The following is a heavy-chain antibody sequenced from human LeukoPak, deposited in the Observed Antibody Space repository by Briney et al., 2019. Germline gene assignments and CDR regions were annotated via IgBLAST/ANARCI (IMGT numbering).Heavy chain of an antibody. Sequence: PSETLSLTCTVSGGSISSSSYYWDWIRQPPVKGLEWIGSIYYSGSTYYNPSLKSRVTISVDTSKNQFSLKLSSVTAADTAVYYCAREREWELLLNWFDPWGQGTLVTVSS. V-gene: IGHV4-39*07. D-gene: IGHD1-26*01. CDR3: AREREWELLLNWFDP. CDR1: GGSISSSSYY. CDR2: IYYSGST. J-gene: IGHJ5*02.